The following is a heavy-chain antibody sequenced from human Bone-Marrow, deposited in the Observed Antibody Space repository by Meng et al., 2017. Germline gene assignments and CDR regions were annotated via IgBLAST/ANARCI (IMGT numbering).Heavy chain of an antibody. J-gene: IGHJ6*02. V-gene: IGHV3-53*01. Sequence: GASLKISCAASGFTVSSNYMSLVRQAPGKGLEWVSVIYSGGSTYYADSVKGRFTISRDNSKSTLYLQMNSLRAEDTAVYYCARDSSYYYYGMDVWGQGTTVTVSS. D-gene: IGHD6-13*01. CDR2: IYSGGST. CDR1: GFTVSSNY. CDR3: ARDSSYYYYGMDV.